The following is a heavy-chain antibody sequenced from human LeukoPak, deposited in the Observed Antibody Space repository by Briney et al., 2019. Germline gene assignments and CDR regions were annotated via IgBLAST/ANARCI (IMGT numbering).Heavy chain of an antibody. CDR3: ARDQTGSYCINY. V-gene: IGHV3-30-3*01. D-gene: IGHD1-26*01. CDR1: GFTFSSYA. CDR2: ITYDGGKE. Sequence: PGGSLRLSCAASGFTFSSYAMRWVRQAPGKGLEWVSVITYDGGKEYYADSVKGRFTISRDNSKSTLYLQMNSLRAEDTAVYYCARDQTGSYCINYWGQGTLVTVSS. J-gene: IGHJ4*02.